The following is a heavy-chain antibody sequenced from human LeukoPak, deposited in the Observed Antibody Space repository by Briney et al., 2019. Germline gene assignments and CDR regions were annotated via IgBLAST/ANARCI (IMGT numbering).Heavy chain of an antibody. V-gene: IGHV3-30*04. CDR1: GFTFSTFP. J-gene: IGHJ6*03. CDR3: ARVGRVSIYPSYMDV. Sequence: HSGGPLRLPCEASGFTFSTFPMQWLRHTPDKGGEGVAVISGDGRDIYYADSVKGRFTISRDNSKNTLYLQMNSLSPEDTAVVYCARVGRVSIYPSYMDVWGKGTTVTVSS. D-gene: IGHD6-6*01. CDR2: ISGDGRDI.